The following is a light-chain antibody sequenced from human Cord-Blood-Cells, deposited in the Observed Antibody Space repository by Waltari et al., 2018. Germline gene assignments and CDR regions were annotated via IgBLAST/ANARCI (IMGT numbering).Light chain of an antibody. CDR1: QSVSSN. Sequence: EIVMTQSPATLSVSSGERATLSCRASQSVSSNLAWYQQKPGQAPRLLIYGASTRATGIPARFSGSGSGTEFTLTISSLQSEDFAVYYCQQYNNWPPYTFGQGTKLVIK. CDR2: GAS. J-gene: IGKJ2*01. CDR3: QQYNNWPPYT. V-gene: IGKV3-15*01.